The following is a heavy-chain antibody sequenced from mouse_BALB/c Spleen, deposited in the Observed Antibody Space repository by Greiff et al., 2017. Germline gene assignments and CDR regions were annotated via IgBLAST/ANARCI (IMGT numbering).Heavy chain of an antibody. CDR2: ISSGGSYT. CDR3: ARRFHYFDY. CDR1: GFTFSSYA. Sequence: EVQLVESGGGLVKPGGSLKLSCAASGFTFSSYAMSWVRQSPEKRLEWVAEISSGGSYTYYPDTVTGRFTISRDNAKNTLYLEMSSLRSEDTAMYYCARRFHYFDYWGQGTTRTVSS. J-gene: IGHJ2*01. V-gene: IGHV5-9-4*01.